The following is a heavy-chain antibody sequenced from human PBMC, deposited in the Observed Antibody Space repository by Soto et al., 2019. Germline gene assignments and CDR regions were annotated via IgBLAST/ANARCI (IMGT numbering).Heavy chain of an antibody. V-gene: IGHV4-39*01. CDR1: GGSISSSSYY. J-gene: IGHJ4*02. CDR3: ARSAPLGYSGYDLEWELLPLNFDY. Sequence: PSETLSLTCTVSGGSISSSSYYWGWIRQPPGKGLEWIGSIYYSGSTYYNPSLKSRVTISVDTSKNQFSLKLSSVTAADTAVYYCARSAPLGYSGYDLEWELLPLNFDYWGQGTLVTVSS. D-gene: IGHD5-12*01. CDR2: IYYSGST.